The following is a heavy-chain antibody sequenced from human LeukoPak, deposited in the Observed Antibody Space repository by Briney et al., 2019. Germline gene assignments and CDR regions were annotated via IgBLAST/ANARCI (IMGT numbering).Heavy chain of an antibody. CDR1: GGSFRDYY. Sequence: SETLSLTCAVYGGSFRDYYWSWIRQSPGRGLEWIGEINNFGSSYYNPSLRSRVTLSVDTSRNQFSLKLSSVTAADTAVYYCARVHLWFGVFDAFDIWGQGTLVTVSS. D-gene: IGHD3-10*01. V-gene: IGHV4-34*01. CDR2: INNFGSS. J-gene: IGHJ3*02. CDR3: ARVHLWFGVFDAFDI.